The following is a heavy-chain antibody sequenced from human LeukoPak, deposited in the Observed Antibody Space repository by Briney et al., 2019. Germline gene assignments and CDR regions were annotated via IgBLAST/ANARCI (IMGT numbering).Heavy chain of an antibody. CDR3: ARVPRNYYGSGSYFDY. CDR2: IYYSGST. V-gene: IGHV4-30-4*01. Sequence: RPSQTLSLTCTVSGASISSGDSYWGWIRQPPGKGLEWIGYIYYSGSTYYNPSLKSRVTISVDTSKNQFSLKLSSVTAADTAVYYCARVPRNYYGSGSYFDYWGQGTLVTVSS. J-gene: IGHJ4*02. D-gene: IGHD3-10*01. CDR1: GASISSGDSY.